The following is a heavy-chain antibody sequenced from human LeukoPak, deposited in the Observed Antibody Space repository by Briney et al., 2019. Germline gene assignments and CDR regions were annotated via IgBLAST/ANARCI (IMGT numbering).Heavy chain of an antibody. Sequence: GASVKVSCKASGYTFTGYYMHWVRQAPGQGLEWMGRINPNSGGTNYAQKLQGRVTMTRDTSISTAYMELSRLRADDTAVYYCARVRSGIAARPEENYFDYWGQGTLVTVSS. V-gene: IGHV1-2*06. CDR2: INPNSGGT. CDR3: ARVRSGIAARPEENYFDY. J-gene: IGHJ4*02. D-gene: IGHD6-6*01. CDR1: GYTFTGYY.